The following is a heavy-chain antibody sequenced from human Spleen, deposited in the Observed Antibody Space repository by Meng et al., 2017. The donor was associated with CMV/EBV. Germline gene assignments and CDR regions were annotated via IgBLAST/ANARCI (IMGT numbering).Heavy chain of an antibody. CDR2: INHSGTT. J-gene: IGHJ5*02. Sequence: GHGGSFSGYYSSGTRQPPGKGLEWVGEINHSGTTPYGPSLKSRVTISVDTSKNQFSLKLSSVTAADTAIYYCARFDYRTSSGGWFDPWGQGTLVTVSS. V-gene: IGHV4-34*01. D-gene: IGHD3-10*01. CDR3: ARFDYRTSSGGWFDP. CDR1: GGSFSGYY.